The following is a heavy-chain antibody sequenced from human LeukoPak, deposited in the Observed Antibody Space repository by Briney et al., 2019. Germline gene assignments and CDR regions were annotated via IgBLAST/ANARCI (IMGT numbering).Heavy chain of an antibody. CDR1: GFTFSNYW. V-gene: IGHV3-7*01. CDR2: IKQDGREK. Sequence: GESLRLSCAASGFTFSNYWMTWVRQATGKGLEWVAHIKQDGREKDYVDSVKGRFTISRVNAKNSLYLQMNSLRAEDTAVYYSARDRYSSSYWGQGTLVTVSS. J-gene: IGHJ4*02. D-gene: IGHD4-11*01. CDR3: ARDRYSSSY.